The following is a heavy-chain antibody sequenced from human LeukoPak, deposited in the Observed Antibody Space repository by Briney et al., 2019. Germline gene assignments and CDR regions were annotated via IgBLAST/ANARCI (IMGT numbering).Heavy chain of an antibody. Sequence: SETLSLTCTVSGGSISSGGYYWSWIRQPPGKGLEWIGYIYHSGSTYYNPSLKSRVTISVDRSKNQFSLKLSSVTAADTAVYYCARDRGHDYVWGSYRWNWFDPWGQGTLVTVSS. V-gene: IGHV4-30-2*01. CDR2: IYHSGST. D-gene: IGHD3-16*02. CDR3: ARDRGHDYVWGSYRWNWFDP. J-gene: IGHJ5*02. CDR1: GGSISSGGYY.